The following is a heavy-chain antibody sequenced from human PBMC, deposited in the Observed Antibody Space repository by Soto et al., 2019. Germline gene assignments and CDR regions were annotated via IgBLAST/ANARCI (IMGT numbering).Heavy chain of an antibody. CDR2: IYYSGST. CDR1: GGSISSSNFY. Sequence: SETLSLTCSVTGGSISSSNFYWGWIRQPPGKGLEWIGSIYYSGSTYYNPSLKTRVTILVDTSKNQFSLKLSSVTAADTAVYYCARGNIVTYGMDVWGQGTTVTVSS. CDR3: ARGNIVTYGMDV. V-gene: IGHV4-39*07. D-gene: IGHD2-15*01. J-gene: IGHJ6*02.